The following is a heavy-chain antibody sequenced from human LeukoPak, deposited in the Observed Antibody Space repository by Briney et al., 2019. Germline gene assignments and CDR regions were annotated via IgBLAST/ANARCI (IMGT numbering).Heavy chain of an antibody. CDR1: GFTFSSYA. J-gene: IGHJ4*02. CDR2: IGGSGGST. D-gene: IGHD5-12*01. CDR3: AKAQAARGFSGYEDDY. Sequence: PGGSLRLSCAASGFTFSSYAMSWVRQAPGKGLEWVSAIGGSGGSTYYADSVKGRFTISRDNSKNTLYLQMNSLRAEDTAVYYCAKAQAARGFSGYEDDYWGQGTLVTDSS. V-gene: IGHV3-23*01.